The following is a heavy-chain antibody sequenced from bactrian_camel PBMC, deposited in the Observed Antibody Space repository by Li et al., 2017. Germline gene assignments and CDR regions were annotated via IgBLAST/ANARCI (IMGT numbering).Heavy chain of an antibody. J-gene: IGHJ6*01. CDR2: LDKDGNP. D-gene: IGHD5*01. CDR3: AARLGSLCGYWLTFRY. V-gene: IGHV3S53*01. CDR1: GTGRYC. Sequence: QLVESGGGSVQAGGSLTLSCAASGTGRYCMAWFRQATGKEREGVATLDKDGNPMYTDSVKGRFTISKDNAKNTVTLQMNNLSPEDTAMYYCAARLGSLCGYWLTFRYWGQGTQVTVS.